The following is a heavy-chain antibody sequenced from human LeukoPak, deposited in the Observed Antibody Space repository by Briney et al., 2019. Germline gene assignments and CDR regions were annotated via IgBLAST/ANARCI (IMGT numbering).Heavy chain of an antibody. D-gene: IGHD3-16*01. Sequence: GGSLRLSCAASGFTFSNYWASWVRQAPGKGLEWVANIKQDGSEKGYVDSVKGRFTISRDNAKNSLYLQMHSLRAEDTAVYYCATSNWGSNYWGQGTLVTASS. V-gene: IGHV3-7*01. CDR1: GFTFSNYW. CDR2: IKQDGSEK. CDR3: ATSNWGSNY. J-gene: IGHJ4*02.